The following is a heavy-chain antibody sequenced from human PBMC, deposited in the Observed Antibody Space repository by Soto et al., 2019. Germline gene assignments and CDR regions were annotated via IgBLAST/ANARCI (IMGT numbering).Heavy chain of an antibody. CDR1: GYTFTGYY. CDR3: ARLREVIDYFYQYHGLDV. V-gene: IGHV1-2*02. D-gene: IGHD3-22*01. Sequence: AASVKVSCKASGYTFTGYYMHWVRQAPGQGLEWMGWINPNSGGTNYAQKFQGRVTMTRDTSISTAYMELSRLRSDDTAVYFCARLREVIDYFYQYHGLDVWGPGTTVTVSS. CDR2: INPNSGGT. J-gene: IGHJ6*02.